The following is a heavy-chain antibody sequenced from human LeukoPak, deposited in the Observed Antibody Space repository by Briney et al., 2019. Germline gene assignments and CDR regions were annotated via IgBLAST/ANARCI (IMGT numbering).Heavy chain of an antibody. Sequence: WASVKVSCKASGYTFTGYYMHWVRQAPGQGLEWMGWINPNSGGTNYAQKFQGRVTMTRDTSISTAYMELSRLRSDDTAMYYCARFPYCSSTSCYPEDWFDPWGQGTLVTVSS. CDR1: GYTFTGYY. CDR2: INPNSGGT. CDR3: ARFPYCSSTSCYPEDWFDP. V-gene: IGHV1-2*02. D-gene: IGHD2-2*01. J-gene: IGHJ5*02.